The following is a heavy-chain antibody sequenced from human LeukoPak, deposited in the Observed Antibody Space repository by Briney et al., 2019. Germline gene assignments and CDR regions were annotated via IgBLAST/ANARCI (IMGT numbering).Heavy chain of an antibody. D-gene: IGHD2-2*01. J-gene: IGHJ2*01. CDR3: ARRSASTNWYFDL. V-gene: IGHV4-59*08. CDR1: GGSISSYY. CDR2: IYYSGST. Sequence: SETLSLTCTVSGGSISSYYWSWIRQPPGKGLEWIGYIYYSGSTNYNPSLKSRVTISVDTSRNQFSLKLSSVTAADTAVYYCARRSASTNWYFDLWGRGTLVTVSS.